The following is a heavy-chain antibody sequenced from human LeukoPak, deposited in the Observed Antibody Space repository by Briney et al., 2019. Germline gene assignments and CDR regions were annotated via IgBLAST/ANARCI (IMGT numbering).Heavy chain of an antibody. CDR1: GFTFSSYG. D-gene: IGHD2-2*01. CDR2: IWNDGSNK. CDR3: ATDYYNSTSCLFDY. Sequence: GGSLRLSCAASGFTFSSYGMHWVRQAPGQGLEWGGVIWNDGSNKYYVDSVKGRFTISRENTKNTLYLQMNTLRTQDTAVYYCATDYYNSTSCLFDYWGQGTLVTVSS. J-gene: IGHJ4*02. V-gene: IGHV3-33*01.